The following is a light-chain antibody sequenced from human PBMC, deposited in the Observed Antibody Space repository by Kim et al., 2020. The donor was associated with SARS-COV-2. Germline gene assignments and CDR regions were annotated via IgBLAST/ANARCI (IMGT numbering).Light chain of an antibody. Sequence: ASVKLPCTLNSGHSSYAIAWHQQQPEKGPRYLMKINSDGSHTKGDGIPDRFSGSSSGAERYLTIASLQSEDAADYYCQAWGTGIPVFGGGTKVTVL. CDR1: SGHSSYA. V-gene: IGLV4-69*02. J-gene: IGLJ7*01. CDR2: INSDGSH. CDR3: QAWGTGIPV.